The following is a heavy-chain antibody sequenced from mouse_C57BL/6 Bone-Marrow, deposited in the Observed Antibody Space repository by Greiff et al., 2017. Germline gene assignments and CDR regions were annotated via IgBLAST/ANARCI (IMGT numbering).Heavy chain of an antibody. Sequence: EVKLMESGAELVRPGASVKLSCTASGFNIKDDYMHWVKQRPEQGLEWIGWIDPENGDTEYASKFQGKATITADTSSNTAYLQLSSLTSEDTAVYYCTTPIYYDYDLDYWGQGTTLTVSS. J-gene: IGHJ2*01. V-gene: IGHV14-4*01. CDR1: GFNIKDDY. D-gene: IGHD2-4*01. CDR3: TTPIYYDYDLDY. CDR2: IDPENGDT.